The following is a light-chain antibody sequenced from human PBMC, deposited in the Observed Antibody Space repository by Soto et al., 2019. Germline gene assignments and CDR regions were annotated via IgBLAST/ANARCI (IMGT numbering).Light chain of an antibody. J-gene: IGKJ3*01. Sequence: DIQMTQSPSIVSASVGHRDTITCRASQDLGSRLAWYQQKPGKAPTLLIYHTSTLASGVPTRFSASGSGTQFTLTISSLEPDDFATYYCQQYNCYPPFKVGPGTKMDFK. V-gene: IGKV1-5*01. CDR3: QQYNCYPPFK. CDR1: QDLGSR. CDR2: HTS.